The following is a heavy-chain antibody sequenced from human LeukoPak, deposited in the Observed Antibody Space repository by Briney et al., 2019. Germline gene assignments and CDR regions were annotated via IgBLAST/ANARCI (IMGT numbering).Heavy chain of an antibody. D-gene: IGHD3-22*01. CDR3: AKDLTYYYDSTGYYFDY. Sequence: SGGSLRLSCAASGLTFSSYSMNWVRQAPGKGLELVSGISGSGGTTYYADSVKGRFTISRDNSKNTLYLQLNSLRAEDTAIYYCAKDLTYYYDSTGYYFDYWGQGTLVTVSS. V-gene: IGHV3-23*01. CDR2: ISGSGGTT. CDR1: GLTFSSYS. J-gene: IGHJ4*02.